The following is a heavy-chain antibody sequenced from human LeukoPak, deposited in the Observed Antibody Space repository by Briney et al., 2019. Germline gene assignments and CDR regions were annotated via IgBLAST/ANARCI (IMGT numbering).Heavy chain of an antibody. V-gene: IGHV3-30-3*01. CDR3: AKSYDSSVYFYYFDY. CDR1: GFTFSSYA. J-gene: IGHJ4*02. D-gene: IGHD3-22*01. CDR2: ISYDGSNK. Sequence: GGSLRLSCAASGFTFSSYAMHWVRQAPGKGLEWVAVISYDGSNKYYADSVKGRFTISRDNSKNTLNLQLNSLRAEDTAVYYCAKSYDSSVYFYYFDYWGQGTLVTVSS.